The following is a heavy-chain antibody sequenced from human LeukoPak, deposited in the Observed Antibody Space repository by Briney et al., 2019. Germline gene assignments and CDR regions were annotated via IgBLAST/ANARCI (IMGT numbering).Heavy chain of an antibody. CDR2: IYYSGST. J-gene: IGHJ4*02. CDR3: ARQTLVRGVIGNPIEY. V-gene: IGHV4-39*01. D-gene: IGHD3-10*01. Sequence: PSGTLSLTCTVSGGSISSSSYYWGWIRQSPGKGLEWIGSIYYSGSTYYNPSLKSRVTISVDTSENQFSLKLNSVSAADTAVYYCARQTLVRGVIGNPIEYWGQGTLVTVSS. CDR1: GGSISSSSYY.